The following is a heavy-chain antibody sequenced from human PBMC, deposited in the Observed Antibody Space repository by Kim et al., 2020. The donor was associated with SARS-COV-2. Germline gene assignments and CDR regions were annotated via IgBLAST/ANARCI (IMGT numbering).Heavy chain of an antibody. V-gene: IGHV3-53*04. Sequence: GGSLRLFCEVSGFTVSGSHMSWVRQAPGKGLEWVSVIYGGSSTYYADSVKGRFTISRHNSMNTVYLQLNSLRTEDTAVYYCARDQEYYDFWSGQSYGMDV. CDR2: IYGGSST. CDR3: ARDQEYYDFWSGQSYGMDV. CDR1: GFTVSGSH. J-gene: IGHJ6*01. D-gene: IGHD3-3*01.